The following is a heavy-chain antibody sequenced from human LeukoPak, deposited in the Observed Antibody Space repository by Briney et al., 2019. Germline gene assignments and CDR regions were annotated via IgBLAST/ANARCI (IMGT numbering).Heavy chain of an antibody. V-gene: IGHV1-18*01. Sequence: ASVKVSCKASGYTFTSSGISWVRQAPGQGLEWMGWVSGYNGNTDYAQKFQGRVTMTTDRSTNTVYMELRSLRSDDTAVYYCARDRPVMITFGGVIIAAYWGQGTLVSVSS. CDR2: VSGYNGNT. CDR3: ARDRPVMITFGGVIIAAY. CDR1: GYTFTSSG. J-gene: IGHJ4*02. D-gene: IGHD3-16*02.